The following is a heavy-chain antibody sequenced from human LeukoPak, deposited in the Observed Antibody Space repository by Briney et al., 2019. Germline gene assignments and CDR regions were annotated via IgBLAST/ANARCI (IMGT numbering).Heavy chain of an antibody. Sequence: ASVKVSCKASGYTFTSYYMHWARQAPGQGLEWMGIINPSGGSTSYAQKFQGRVTMTRDTSTSTVYMELSSLRSEDTAVYYCARVGKRNAFDYWGQGTLVTVSS. J-gene: IGHJ4*02. V-gene: IGHV1-46*01. CDR1: GYTFTSYY. D-gene: IGHD5-24*01. CDR2: INPSGGST. CDR3: ARVGKRNAFDY.